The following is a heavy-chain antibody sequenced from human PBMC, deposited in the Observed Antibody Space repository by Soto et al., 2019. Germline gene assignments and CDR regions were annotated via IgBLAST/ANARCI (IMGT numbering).Heavy chain of an antibody. J-gene: IGHJ4*02. D-gene: IGHD3-16*01. Sequence: QVQLQESGPGLVKPSQTLSLTCTVSGGSISSGGYYWSWLRQHPGKGLEWIGYIYYSGSTYYNPALKSRVTISVDTSKNQFALKLSSVTAADTAVYYCARDGGLALDYWGQGTLVTVSS. V-gene: IGHV4-31*03. CDR2: IYYSGST. CDR3: ARDGGLALDY. CDR1: GGSISSGGYY.